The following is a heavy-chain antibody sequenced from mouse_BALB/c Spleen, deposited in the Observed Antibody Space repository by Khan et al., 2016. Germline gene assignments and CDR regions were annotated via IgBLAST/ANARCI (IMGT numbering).Heavy chain of an antibody. Sequence: QVQLQQPGAELVKPGASVKLSCKASGYTFTSYWMHWVKQRPGQGLEWIGEINPSNGRTNYNEKFKSKATLTVDKSSSTAYMQLSSLTSEDSAVYYCARGGFDYWGKGTTLTVSS. J-gene: IGHJ2*01. CDR3: ARGGFDY. CDR2: INPSNGRT. CDR1: GYTFTSYW. V-gene: IGHV1S81*02.